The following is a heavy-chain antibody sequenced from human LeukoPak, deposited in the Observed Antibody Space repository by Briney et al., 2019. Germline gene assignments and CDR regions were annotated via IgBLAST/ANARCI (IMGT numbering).Heavy chain of an antibody. CDR3: ARDWNCSSDY. V-gene: IGHV4-38-2*02. Sequence: PSETLSLTCTVSGYPISSGYYWGWIRQPPGKGLEWIGSIYHSGSTYYNPSFKSRVTISVDTSKNQFSLKLSSVTAADTAVYYCARDWNCSSDYWGQGTLVTVSS. J-gene: IGHJ4*02. CDR2: IYHSGST. CDR1: GYPISSGYY. D-gene: IGHD1-7*01.